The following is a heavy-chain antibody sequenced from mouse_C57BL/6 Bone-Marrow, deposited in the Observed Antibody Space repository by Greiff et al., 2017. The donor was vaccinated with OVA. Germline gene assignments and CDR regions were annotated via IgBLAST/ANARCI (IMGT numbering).Heavy chain of an antibody. J-gene: IGHJ3*01. CDR3: ARQDYGSSYVFAY. CDR2: ISNLAYSI. V-gene: IGHV5-15*01. D-gene: IGHD1-1*01. CDR1: GFTFSDYG. Sequence: EVKLMESGGGLVQPGGSLKLSCAASGFTFSDYGMAWVRQAPRKGPEWVAFISNLAYSIYYADTVTGRFTISRENAKNTLYLEMSSLRSEDTAMYYCARQDYGSSYVFAYWGQGTLVTVSA.